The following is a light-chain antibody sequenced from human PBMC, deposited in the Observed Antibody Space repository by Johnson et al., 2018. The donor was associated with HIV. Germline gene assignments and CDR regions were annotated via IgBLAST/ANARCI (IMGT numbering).Light chain of an antibody. CDR3: GTWDGSLSGYV. CDR2: DNN. V-gene: IGLV1-51*01. Sequence: QSVLTQPPSVSAAPGQKVTISCSGSSSNIGNNYVSWYQQLPGTAPKLLIYDNNKRPSGIPDRFSGSTSGTSATLGITGLQTGDEADYYCGTWDGSLSGYVFGTGTKVTVL. CDR1: SSNIGNNY. J-gene: IGLJ1*01.